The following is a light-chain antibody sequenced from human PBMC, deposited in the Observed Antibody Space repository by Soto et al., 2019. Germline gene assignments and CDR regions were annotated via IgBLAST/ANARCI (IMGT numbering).Light chain of an antibody. CDR1: QSVRSN. J-gene: IGKJ1*01. Sequence: EIVLTQSPATLSVSPGERPTLYCRASQSVRSNVAWYQQRPGQAPRLLIYGASTRATGIPSRFSGSGSGTEFSLTISSLQSEDFAVYYCQQYDAWPPWTFGHGTKVDI. CDR3: QQYDAWPPWT. CDR2: GAS. V-gene: IGKV3-15*01.